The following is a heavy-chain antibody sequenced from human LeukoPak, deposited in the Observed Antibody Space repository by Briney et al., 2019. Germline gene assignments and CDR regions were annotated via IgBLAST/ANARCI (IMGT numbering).Heavy chain of an antibody. D-gene: IGHD6-13*01. J-gene: IGHJ3*02. CDR2: ISSSSSTI. V-gene: IGHV3-48*04. CDR1: GFTFSSYS. Sequence: GGSLRLSCAASGFTFSSYSMNWVRQAPGKGLEWVSYISSSSSTIYYADSVKGRFTISRDNAKNSLYLQMNSLRAEDTAVYYCARRYSRPYYAFDIWGQGTMGTVSS. CDR3: ARRYSRPYYAFDI.